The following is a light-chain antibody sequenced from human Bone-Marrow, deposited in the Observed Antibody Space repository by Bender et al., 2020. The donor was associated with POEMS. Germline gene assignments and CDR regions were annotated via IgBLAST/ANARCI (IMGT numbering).Light chain of an antibody. CDR3: QSYDNSLGGWV. V-gene: IGLV1-40*01. CDR2: GYN. Sequence: QSVLPQTPSVSGAPGQRVTISCTGSSSNTGSGYDINWYQHLPGTAPKLLIYGYNNRPSGVPDRFSGSKSGTSASLAITGLQAEDEGDYYCQSYDNSLGGWVFGGGTKLTVL. CDR1: SSNTGSGYD. J-gene: IGLJ3*02.